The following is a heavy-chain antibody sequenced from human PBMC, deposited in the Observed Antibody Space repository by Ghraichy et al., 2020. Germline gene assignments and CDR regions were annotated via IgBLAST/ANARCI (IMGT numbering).Heavy chain of an antibody. J-gene: IGHJ4*02. CDR2: INHSGST. Sequence: SETLSLTCAVYGGSFSGYYWSWIRQPPGKGLEWIGEINHSGSTNYNPSLKSRVTISVDTSKNQFSLKLSSVTAADTAVYYCARVGRQVGAKDYWGQGTLVTVSS. V-gene: IGHV4-34*01. CDR1: GGSFSGYY. D-gene: IGHD1-26*01. CDR3: ARVGRQVGAKDY.